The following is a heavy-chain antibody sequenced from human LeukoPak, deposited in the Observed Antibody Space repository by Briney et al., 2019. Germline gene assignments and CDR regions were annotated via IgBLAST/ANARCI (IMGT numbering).Heavy chain of an antibody. V-gene: IGHV4-31*03. CDR2: IFHTGSA. D-gene: IGHD5-12*01. CDR3: ARAGYSGFDFNFDY. CDR1: GGSVTFGGHY. Sequence: SQTLSLTCTVSGGSVTFGGHYWSWLRQHPGKGLEWIGYIFHTGSAYYNPSLKSRISISLDTSKNQFYLKLSSVTAADTAVYYCARAGYSGFDFNFDYWGQGTLVTVSS. J-gene: IGHJ4*02.